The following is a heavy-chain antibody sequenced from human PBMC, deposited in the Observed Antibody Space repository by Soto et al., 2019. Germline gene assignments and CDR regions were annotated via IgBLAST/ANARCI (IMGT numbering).Heavy chain of an antibody. Sequence: ASVKVSCKASGYTFTSYYMHWVRRAPGQGLEWMGIINPSGGSTSYAQKFQGRVTMTRDTSTSTVYMELSSLRSEDTAVYYCAREKGEVLLWFGELLIYYGMDVWGQGTTVTVSS. D-gene: IGHD3-10*01. V-gene: IGHV1-46*01. CDR3: AREKGEVLLWFGELLIYYGMDV. CDR2: INPSGGST. CDR1: GYTFTSYY. J-gene: IGHJ6*02.